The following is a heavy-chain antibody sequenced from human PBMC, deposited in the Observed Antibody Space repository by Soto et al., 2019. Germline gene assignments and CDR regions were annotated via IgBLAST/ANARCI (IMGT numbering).Heavy chain of an antibody. D-gene: IGHD3-9*01. J-gene: IGHJ4*02. CDR1: GFTFDMYY. CDR2: IQEGASRT. V-gene: IGHV3-23*03. CDR3: ARDRDWAFDY. Sequence: GGSLRLSCTASGFTFDMYYMAWVRQAPGKGLEWVAFIQEGASRTQYADSVRGRFTVSRDNTQNSLFLLMNSLRAEDTAVYYCARDRDWAFDYWGQGTLVTVSS.